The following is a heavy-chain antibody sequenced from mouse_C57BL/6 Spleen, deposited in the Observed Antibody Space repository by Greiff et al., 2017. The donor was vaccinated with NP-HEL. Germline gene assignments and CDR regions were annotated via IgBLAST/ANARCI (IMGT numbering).Heavy chain of an antibody. J-gene: IGHJ3*01. CDR3: ARADGYSWFAY. V-gene: IGHV5-16*01. D-gene: IGHD2-3*01. CDR2: INYDGSST. Sequence: DVHLVESEGGLVQPGSSMKLSCTASGFTFSDYYMAWVRQVPEKGLEWVANINYDGSSTYYLDSLKSRFIISRDNAKNILYLQMSSLKSEDTATYYCARADGYSWFAYWGQGTLVTVSA. CDR1: GFTFSDYY.